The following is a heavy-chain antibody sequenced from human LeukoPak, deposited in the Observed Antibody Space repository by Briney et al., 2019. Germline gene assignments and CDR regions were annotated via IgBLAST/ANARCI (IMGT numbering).Heavy chain of an antibody. CDR1: GGSISSSY. V-gene: IGHV4-59*01. CDR2: FYHSGST. J-gene: IGHJ4*02. CDR3: ARGPYYFDY. Sequence: SVTLSLTCAVSGGSISSSYWNWIRQPPGKGLEWIGYFYHSGSTNYNPSLKSRVTISVDTSKNQFSLKLSSVTAADTAVYYCARGPYYFDYWGQGSLVTVSS.